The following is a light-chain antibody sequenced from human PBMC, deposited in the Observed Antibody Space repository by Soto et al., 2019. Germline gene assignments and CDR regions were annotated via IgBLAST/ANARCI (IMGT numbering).Light chain of an antibody. Sequence: DIQMTQSPSSVSASVGDRVSITCRASQGVSTWLAWYQQKPGKAPNLLIYAASSLQSGVPSRFSGSGSGTDFTLTISSLEPEDFAVYYCQQRSNWPRTFGQGTKVDIK. CDR3: QQRSNWPRT. CDR1: QGVSTW. V-gene: IGKV1-12*01. CDR2: AAS. J-gene: IGKJ1*01.